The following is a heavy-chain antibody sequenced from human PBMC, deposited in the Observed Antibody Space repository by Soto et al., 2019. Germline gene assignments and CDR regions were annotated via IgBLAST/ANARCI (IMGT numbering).Heavy chain of an antibody. V-gene: IGHV1-18*04. CDR2: ISGYNGNT. J-gene: IGHJ6*02. D-gene: IGHD6-13*01. CDR3: AREAAAERNYYGLDV. Sequence: QVQLVQSGPVVRKPGASVKVSCKASGYIFSRYGISWVRQAPGQGLEWMAWISGYNGNTKFGERVQGRVNVTTDTSTSTAYMELRSLRSDDTAVYYCAREAAAERNYYGLDVWGQGTTVIVSS. CDR1: GYIFSRYG.